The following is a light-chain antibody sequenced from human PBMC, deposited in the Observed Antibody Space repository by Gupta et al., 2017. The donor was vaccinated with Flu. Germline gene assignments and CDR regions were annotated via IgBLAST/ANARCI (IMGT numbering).Light chain of an antibody. J-gene: IGKJ4*01. CDR3: QQYDNLLIT. Sequence: DIQMTQSPSSLSASVGDRVTITCQASQEISNYLNWYQQKPGKAPKLLIYDASNLETGIPSRFSGSGSGTDFTFTISSLQPEDLATYYCQQYDNLLITFGRGTKVEMK. V-gene: IGKV1-33*01. CDR2: DAS. CDR1: QEISNY.